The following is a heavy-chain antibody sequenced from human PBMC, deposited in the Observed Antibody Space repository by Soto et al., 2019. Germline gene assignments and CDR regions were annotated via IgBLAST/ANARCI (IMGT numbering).Heavy chain of an antibody. Sequence: QLHLVQSGAVVKKPGASVTVSCSASGYPVTAYYMHWVRQAPGRGLEWMGGINPATGAAKYTQTFQGGVTKTGSTSSSTVFMELSGLTSGDPAVFYCARGGGVAVAGSAAFDMWGQGTLVTVSS. CDR3: ARGGGVAVAGSAAFDM. D-gene: IGHD6-19*01. V-gene: IGHV1-2*02. CDR2: INPATGAA. CDR1: GYPVTAYY. J-gene: IGHJ3*02.